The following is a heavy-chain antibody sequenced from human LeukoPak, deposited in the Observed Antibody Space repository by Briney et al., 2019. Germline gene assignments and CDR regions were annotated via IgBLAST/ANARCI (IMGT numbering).Heavy chain of an antibody. CDR1: GYTFTNYR. Sequence: GAVNVSCQASGYTFTNYRMSGVRQAPGQGLAGVGWINAYNGNTNYAQKLQGRVNMTTDTSTSTAYMELRSLRSDDTAVYYCARRGALVDFDYWGQGTLVTVSS. CDR2: INAYNGNT. D-gene: IGHD3-9*01. J-gene: IGHJ4*02. V-gene: IGHV1-18*01. CDR3: ARRGALVDFDY.